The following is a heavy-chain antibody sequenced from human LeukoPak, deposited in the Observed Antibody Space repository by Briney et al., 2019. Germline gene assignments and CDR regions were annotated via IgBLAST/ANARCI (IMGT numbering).Heavy chain of an antibody. Sequence: SETLSLTCTVSGGSLSLYYWSWIRQPPGKGLEWIGYFYYIGSTNYNPSLKSRVTISVDTSKNQFSLKLSSVTAADTAVYYCARPGGYSNDAFDIWGQGTMVTVSS. V-gene: IGHV4-59*01. CDR2: FYYIGST. CDR3: ARPGGYSNDAFDI. J-gene: IGHJ3*02. D-gene: IGHD5-18*01. CDR1: GGSLSLYY.